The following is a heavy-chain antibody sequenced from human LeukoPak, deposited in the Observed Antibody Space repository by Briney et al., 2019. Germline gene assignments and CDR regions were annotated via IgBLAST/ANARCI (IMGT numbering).Heavy chain of an antibody. CDR2: ISSSGSTI. J-gene: IGHJ6*02. V-gene: IGHV3-48*03. CDR1: GFTFSSYE. Sequence: GGSLRLSCAASGFTFSSYEMNWVRQAPGKGLEWVSYISSSGSTIYYADSVEGRFTISRDNAKNSLYLQMNSLRAEDTAVYYCARGSYYGMDVWGQGTTVTVSS. CDR3: ARGSYYGMDV.